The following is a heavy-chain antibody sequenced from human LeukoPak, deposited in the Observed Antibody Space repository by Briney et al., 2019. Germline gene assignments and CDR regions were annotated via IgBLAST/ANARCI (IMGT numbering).Heavy chain of an antibody. D-gene: IGHD3-3*01. Sequence: GGGLMLCFWVYGFTFICYAMGRVRRARGKGLERISAISGSGGSTYYADYVKGRFTMSRDNSTNTLYLQMNSLRAEDTAVYYCAKDPYECWRGAFVWGQGTTVTVSS. J-gene: IGHJ6*02. CDR3: AKDPYECWRGAFV. CDR2: ISGSGGST. CDR1: GFTFICYA. V-gene: IGHV3-23*01.